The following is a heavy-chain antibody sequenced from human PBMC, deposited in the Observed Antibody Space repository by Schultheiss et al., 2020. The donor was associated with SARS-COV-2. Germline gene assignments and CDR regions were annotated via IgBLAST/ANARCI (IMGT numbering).Heavy chain of an antibody. CDR2: IYYSGST. D-gene: IGHD5-18*01. CDR1: GGSISSGGYS. V-gene: IGHV4-30-2*03. Sequence: LRLSCAVSGGSISSGGYSWSWIRQPPGKGLEWIGYIYYSGSTYYNPSLKSRVTISVDTSKNQFSLKLNSVTAADTAVYYCARRGYSYGPAFDYWGQGTLVTVSS. J-gene: IGHJ4*02. CDR3: ARRGYSYGPAFDY.